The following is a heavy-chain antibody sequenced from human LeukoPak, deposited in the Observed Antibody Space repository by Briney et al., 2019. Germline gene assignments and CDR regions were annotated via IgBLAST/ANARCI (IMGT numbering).Heavy chain of an antibody. Sequence: ASVKVSCKVSGYTLTELSMHWVRQAPGKGLEWMGGFDPEDGETTYAQKFQGRVTMTEDTSTDTAYMELSSLRSEDTAVYYCATGAVAAYYFDYWGQGTLVTVSS. V-gene: IGHV1-24*01. D-gene: IGHD6-19*01. J-gene: IGHJ4*02. CDR3: ATGAVAAYYFDY. CDR1: GYTLTELS. CDR2: FDPEDGET.